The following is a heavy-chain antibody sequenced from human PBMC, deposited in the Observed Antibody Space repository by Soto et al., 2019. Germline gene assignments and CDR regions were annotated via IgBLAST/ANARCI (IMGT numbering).Heavy chain of an antibody. CDR3: ARDKRRFNNPSDQANWFDP. CDR2: INPSGGST. V-gene: IGHV1-46*01. J-gene: IGHJ5*02. CDR1: GYTFTSYY. D-gene: IGHD3-3*01. Sequence: ASVKVSCKASGYTFTSYYMHWVRQAPGQGLEWMGIINPSGGSTSYAQKFQGRVTMTRDTSTSTVYMELSSLRSEDTAVYYCARDKRRFNNPSDQANWFDPWGQGNLVPVS.